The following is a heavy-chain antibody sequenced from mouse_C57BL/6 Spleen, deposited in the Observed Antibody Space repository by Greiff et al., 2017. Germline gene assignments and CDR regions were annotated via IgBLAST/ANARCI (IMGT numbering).Heavy chain of an antibody. Sequence: QVQLQQPGAELVMPGASVKLSCKASGYTFTSYWMHWVKQRPGQGLEWIGEIDPSDSYTNYNQKFKGKSTLTVDKSSSTAYMQLSSLTSEDSAVYYCARGSDYYLDYWGQGTTLTVSS. D-gene: IGHD1-3*01. CDR1: GYTFTSYW. CDR3: ARGSDYYLDY. CDR2: IDPSDSYT. J-gene: IGHJ2*01. V-gene: IGHV1-69*01.